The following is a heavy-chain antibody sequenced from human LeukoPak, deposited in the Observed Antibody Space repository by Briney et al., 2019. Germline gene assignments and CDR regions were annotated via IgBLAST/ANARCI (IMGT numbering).Heavy chain of an antibody. CDR1: GFTFSSNW. Sequence: GGSLRLSCAASGFTFSSNWMHWVRQAPGKGLVWVSRINSDGSRTSYADSVKGRFTISRDNAKNTLYLQMNSLRAEDTAVYYCARDTGSRGWFDPWGQGTLVTVSS. CDR2: INSDGSRT. J-gene: IGHJ5*02. D-gene: IGHD1-26*01. CDR3: ARDTGSRGWFDP. V-gene: IGHV3-74*01.